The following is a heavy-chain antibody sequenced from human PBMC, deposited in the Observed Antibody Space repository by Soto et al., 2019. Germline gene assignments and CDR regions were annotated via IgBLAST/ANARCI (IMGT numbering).Heavy chain of an antibody. Sequence: QVQLVQSGAEVKKPGSSVKVSCKASVGSFSSYAISWVRQAPGQGLEWMGGIIPIFGTADYAQRFQGRVTITADESTSTAYMELTRLRSEDTAVYYCATPRSSSAYYCGVDVWGQGTTVIVSS. CDR1: VGSFSSYA. CDR3: ATPRSSSAYYCGVDV. D-gene: IGHD6-6*01. V-gene: IGHV1-69*12. J-gene: IGHJ6*02. CDR2: IIPIFGTA.